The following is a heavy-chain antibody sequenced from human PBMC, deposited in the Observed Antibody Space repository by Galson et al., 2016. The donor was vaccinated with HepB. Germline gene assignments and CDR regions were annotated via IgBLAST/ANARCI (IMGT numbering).Heavy chain of an antibody. J-gene: IGHJ6*02. CDR1: GLSLSTSVMC. Sequence: PALVKPTQTLTLTCTFSGLSLSTSVMCVTWIRQPPGKALEWLALIDSDGDKYYSTSLKTRLTISKDTSKNQVVLTMTNIQYVDTATYYFARIPREDPYYGLDVWGQGTTVTVSS. CDR3: ARIPREDPYYGLDV. V-gene: IGHV2-70*01. CDR2: IDSDGDK. D-gene: IGHD1-26*01.